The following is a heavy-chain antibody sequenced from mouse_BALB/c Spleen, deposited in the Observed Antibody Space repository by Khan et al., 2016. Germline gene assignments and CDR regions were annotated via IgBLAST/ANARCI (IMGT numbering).Heavy chain of an antibody. V-gene: IGHV3-2*02. CDR1: GYSITSDYA. Sequence: QLQESGPGLVKPSQSLSLTCTVTGYSITSDYAWNWIRQFPGNKLEWMGYISYNGSTSYNPSLKSRISITRDTSKNQFFLQLNSVTNEDTATYYCARWDYWGQGTSVTVSS. CDR3: ARWDY. J-gene: IGHJ4*01. CDR2: ISYNGST.